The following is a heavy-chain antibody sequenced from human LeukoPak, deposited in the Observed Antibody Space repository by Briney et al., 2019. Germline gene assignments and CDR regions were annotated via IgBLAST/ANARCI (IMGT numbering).Heavy chain of an antibody. CDR2: IYTSGST. CDR3: ARMGSEYYYYYMDV. J-gene: IGHJ6*03. V-gene: IGHV4-4*07. D-gene: IGHD3-10*01. CDR1: GGSISSYY. Sequence: SETLSLTCTVSGGSISSYYWSWIRQPPGKGLEWIGRIYTSGSTNYNPSLKSRVTISVDKSKNQFSLKLSSVTAADTAVYYCARMGSEYYYYYMDVWGKGTTVTVSS.